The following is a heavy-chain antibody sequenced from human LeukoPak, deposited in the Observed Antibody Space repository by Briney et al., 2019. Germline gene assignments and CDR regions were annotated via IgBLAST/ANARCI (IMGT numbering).Heavy chain of an antibody. V-gene: IGHV4-61*02. CDR2: IDTSGST. D-gene: IGHD3-10*01. Sequence: SETLSLTCTVSGGSISSSSYYWGWIRQPAGKGLEWIGRIDTSGSTNYNPSLKSRVTMSVDTSKNQFSLKLSSVTAADTAVYYCARDSGRYYGSGSHFRIHGYFDYWGQGTLVTVSS. CDR1: GGSISSSSYY. CDR3: ARDSGRYYGSGSHFRIHGYFDY. J-gene: IGHJ4*02.